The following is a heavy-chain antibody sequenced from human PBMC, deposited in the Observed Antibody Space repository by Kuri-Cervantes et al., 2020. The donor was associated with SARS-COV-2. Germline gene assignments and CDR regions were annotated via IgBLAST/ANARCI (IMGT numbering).Heavy chain of an antibody. D-gene: IGHD3-10*01. Sequence: GESLKISCAASGFTFTGYWMRWVRQAPGKGLEWVGNVRPDGNSKVYVDAVKGRFTISRDNAKNSLYLQMDSLSAEDTAVYYCARDDRAGHFDVWGQGTMVTVSS. J-gene: IGHJ3*01. V-gene: IGHV3-7*03. CDR2: VRPDGNSK. CDR3: ARDDRAGHFDV. CDR1: GFTFTGYW.